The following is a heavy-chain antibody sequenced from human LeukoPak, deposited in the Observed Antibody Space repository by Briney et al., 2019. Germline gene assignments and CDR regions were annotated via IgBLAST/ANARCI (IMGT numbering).Heavy chain of an antibody. D-gene: IGHD3-22*01. V-gene: IGHV4-59*11. Sequence: SETLSLTCTFSGGSISSHYWSWIRQPPGKGLEWIGHVDNSGSTNYNPSLRSRVTISLDTSKNQFSLKVNTVTAADTAVYYCASDMGQYCDSSGYYSWYFDLWGRGTLVTVSS. J-gene: IGHJ2*01. CDR3: ASDMGQYCDSSGYYSWYFDL. CDR1: GGSISSHY. CDR2: VDNSGST.